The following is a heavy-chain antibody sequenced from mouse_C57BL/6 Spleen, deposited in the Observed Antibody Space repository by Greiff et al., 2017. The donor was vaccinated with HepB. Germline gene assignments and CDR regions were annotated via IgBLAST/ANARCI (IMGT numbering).Heavy chain of an antibody. CDR3: AREEGYGSYVGYFDY. CDR1: GYTFTSYN. V-gene: IGHV1-12*01. D-gene: IGHD2-1*01. J-gene: IGHJ2*01. CDR2: IYPGNGDT. Sequence: LQQSGAELVRPGASVKMSCKASGYTFTSYNMHWVKQTPRRSLQGIGAIYPGNGDTSYNQKFKGKDTLTRDKSSSTAYMQFSSLTSEDSAVYFCAREEGYGSYVGYFDYWGQGTTLTVSS.